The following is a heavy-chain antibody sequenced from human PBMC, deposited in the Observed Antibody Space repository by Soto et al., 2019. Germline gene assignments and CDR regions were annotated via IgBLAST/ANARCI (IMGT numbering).Heavy chain of an antibody. Sequence: EVQLVESGGGLVQPGGYLRLSCAASGFTVSTKYMSWVRQAPGKGLEWVSVIYSGGSTFYADSVRVRFTISRDNSKNTVNLQMNSLRAEDTAVYYCARDPWAADYWGQGTLVTVSS. CDR2: IYSGGST. J-gene: IGHJ4*02. CDR1: GFTVSTKY. V-gene: IGHV3-66*01. D-gene: IGHD3-16*01. CDR3: ARDPWAADY.